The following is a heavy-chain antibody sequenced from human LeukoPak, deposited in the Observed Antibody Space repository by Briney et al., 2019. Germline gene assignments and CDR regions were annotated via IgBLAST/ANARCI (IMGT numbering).Heavy chain of an antibody. V-gene: IGHV4-61*08. Sequence: SSETLSLTCTVSGGSISSGGYYWSWIRQPPGKGLEWIGYIYDSGSTNYNPSLKSRVTISVDTSKNQFSLKLSSVTAADTAVYYCARHDNILTGYYIGYFDYWGQGTLVTVSS. J-gene: IGHJ4*02. CDR1: GGSISSGGYY. D-gene: IGHD3-9*01. CDR2: IYDSGST. CDR3: ARHDNILTGYYIGYFDY.